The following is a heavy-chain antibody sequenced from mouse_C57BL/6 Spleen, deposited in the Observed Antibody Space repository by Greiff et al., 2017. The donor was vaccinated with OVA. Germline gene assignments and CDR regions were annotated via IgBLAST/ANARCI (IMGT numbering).Heavy chain of an antibody. J-gene: IGHJ3*01. CDR1: GFSLTSYG. D-gene: IGHD1-1*02. CDR2: IWSGGST. Sequence: QVQLQQSGPGLVQPSQSLSITCTVSGFSLTSYGVHWVRQSPGKGLEWLGVIWSGGSTDYNAAFIFRLSISKDNSKSQVFFKMNSLQADDTAIYYCASPTGGSQPSWFAYWGQGTLVTVSA. V-gene: IGHV2-2*01. CDR3: ASPTGGSQPSWFAY.